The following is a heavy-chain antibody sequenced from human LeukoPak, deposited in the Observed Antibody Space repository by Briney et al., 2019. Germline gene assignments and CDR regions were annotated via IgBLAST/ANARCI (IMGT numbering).Heavy chain of an antibody. CDR2: INHSGST. D-gene: IGHD6-19*01. J-gene: IGHJ3*02. CDR3: ASLNSSGWYGDAFDI. V-gene: IGHV4-34*01. CDR1: GGSFSGYY. Sequence: SETLSLTCAVYGGSFSGYYWSWIRQPPGKGLEWIGEINHSGSTNYNPSLKSRVTISVDTSKNQFSLKLSSVTAADTAVYYCASLNSSGWYGDAFDIWGQGTMVTVSS.